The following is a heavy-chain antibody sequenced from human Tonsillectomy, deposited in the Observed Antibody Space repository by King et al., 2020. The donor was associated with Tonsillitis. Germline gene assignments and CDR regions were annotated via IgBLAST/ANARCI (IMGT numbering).Heavy chain of an antibody. CDR3: AKVNPHTVTGEFYYYYGMDV. V-gene: IGHV3-30*02. Sequence: VQLVESGGGVVQPGGSLRLSCAASGFTFSSYGMHWVRQAPGKGLEWVAFIRYDGSNKYYADSVKGRFTISRDNSKNTLYLQMNSLRAEDTAVYYCAKVNPHTVTGEFYYYYGMDVWGQGTTVTVSS. D-gene: IGHD3-16*01. CDR1: GFTFSSYG. J-gene: IGHJ6*02. CDR2: IRYDGSNK.